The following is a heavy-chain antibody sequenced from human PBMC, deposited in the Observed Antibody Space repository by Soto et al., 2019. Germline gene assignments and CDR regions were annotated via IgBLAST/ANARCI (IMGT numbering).Heavy chain of an antibody. J-gene: IGHJ3*02. CDR3: AREAYAFDS. CDR1: GFTFTNYF. V-gene: IGHV1-46*01. CDR2: INPGGSST. Sequence: QVQLVQSGAEVKKPGASVKVSCTASGFTFTNYFMHWVRQAPGQGLEWVGMINPGGSSTNYAQKCQGRVTMTRDTSTSTVYMELSSLRSEDTAVYYCAREAYAFDSWGQGTMVTVSS.